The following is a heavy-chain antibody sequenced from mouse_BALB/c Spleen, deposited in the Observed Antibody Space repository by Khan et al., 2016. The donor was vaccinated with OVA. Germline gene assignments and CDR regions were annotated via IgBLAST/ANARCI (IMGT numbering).Heavy chain of an antibody. CDR1: GYTFTSYT. D-gene: IGHD2-14*01. CDR2: INPSNGYT. J-gene: IGHJ3*01. V-gene: IGHV1-4*01. CDR3: VRDGAYHRNDGWFAY. Sequence: QVQLQQSEAELARPGASVKMSCKASGYTFTSYTIHWIKKRPGQGLEWIGYINPSNGYTNYNQKFKDKATLTTDKSSTTAYLQLSSLTSDDSAVYNCVRDGAYHRNDGWFAYWGQGTLVTVSA.